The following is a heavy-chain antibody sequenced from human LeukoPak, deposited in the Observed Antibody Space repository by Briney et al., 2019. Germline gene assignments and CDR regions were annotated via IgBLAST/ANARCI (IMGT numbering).Heavy chain of an antibody. Sequence: GGSLRLSCAASGFAFSNYAMSWVRQAPGKGLEWVSSLSGGGDSRYYADSVMGRFTISRDNSKNTLYLQMNSLRAEDTAVYYCARDKRGYSYGGPYYMDVWGKGTTVTVSS. CDR1: GFAFSNYA. CDR2: LSGGGDSR. J-gene: IGHJ6*03. D-gene: IGHD5-18*01. V-gene: IGHV3-23*01. CDR3: ARDKRGYSYGGPYYMDV.